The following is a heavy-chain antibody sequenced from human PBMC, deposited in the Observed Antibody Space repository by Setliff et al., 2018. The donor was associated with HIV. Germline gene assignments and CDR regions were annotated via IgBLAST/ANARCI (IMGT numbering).Heavy chain of an antibody. CDR1: GFTFDRFW. CDR2: VNRDGSST. Sequence: GGSLRLSCAASGFTFDRFWMHWFRQAPGKGLVWVSRVNRDGSSTTYADSVKDRFTISRDNAKNTLYLQMNSLRAEDTALYYCAKDRSRVVTLNDAFDICGQGTMVTVS. J-gene: IGHJ3*02. D-gene: IGHD3-3*01. CDR3: AKDRSRVVTLNDAFDI. V-gene: IGHV3-74*01.